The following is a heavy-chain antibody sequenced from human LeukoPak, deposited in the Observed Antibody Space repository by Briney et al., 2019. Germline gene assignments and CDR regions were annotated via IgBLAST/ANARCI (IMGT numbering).Heavy chain of an antibody. CDR1: GGSISSYY. D-gene: IGHD5-24*01. J-gene: IGHJ4*02. Sequence: SETLSLTCTVSGGSISSYYWSWIRQPPGKGLEWIGYIYYSGSTNYNPSLKSRVTISVDTSKNQFSLKLSSVTAADTAVFYCVRHRGDGHNRPLGDWGQGTLVTVSS. CDR3: VRHRGDGHNRPLGD. CDR2: IYYSGST. V-gene: IGHV4-59*08.